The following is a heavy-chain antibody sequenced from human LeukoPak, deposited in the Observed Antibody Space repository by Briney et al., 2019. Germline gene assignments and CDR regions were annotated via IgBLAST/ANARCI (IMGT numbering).Heavy chain of an antibody. CDR2: ISTYNRNT. J-gene: IGHJ4*02. D-gene: IGHD1-26*01. V-gene: IGHV1-18*01. CDR3: AHIVGATLGSDY. CDR1: GYTFTTYS. Sequence: ASVKVSCKASGYTFTTYSINWVRQAPGQGLEWMGWISTYNRNTNYAQKLQGRVTMTTDTSTSTAYMELSSLRSEDTAVYYCAHIVGATLGSDYWGQGTLVTVSS.